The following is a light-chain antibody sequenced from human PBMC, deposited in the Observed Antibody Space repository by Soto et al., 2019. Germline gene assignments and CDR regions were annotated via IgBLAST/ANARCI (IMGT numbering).Light chain of an antibody. V-gene: IGKV4-1*01. CDR3: QQYYDAPFT. CDR1: RSVLYTSNNKNY. CDR2: WAS. J-gene: IGKJ2*01. Sequence: DFVMTQSPESLAVSLGERATINCKSSRSVLYTSNNKNYLAWYQQKPGQPPKLLIYWASIRQSGVPDRFSGSGSGTYFTLTIGSLQAEDVAVYYCQQYYDAPFTFGQGTKLEIK.